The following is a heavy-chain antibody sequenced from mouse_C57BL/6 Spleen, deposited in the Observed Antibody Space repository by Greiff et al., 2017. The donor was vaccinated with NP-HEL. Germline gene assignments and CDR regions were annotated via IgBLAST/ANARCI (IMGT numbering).Heavy chain of an antibody. Sequence: VKLQQSGPELVKPGASVKISCKASGYAFSSSWMNWVKQRPGKGLEWIGRIYPGDGDTNYNGKFKGKATLTADKSSSTAYMQLSSRTSEDSAVYFCARSPFTTVVAEDFDVWGTGTTVTVSS. D-gene: IGHD1-1*01. J-gene: IGHJ1*03. CDR2: IYPGDGDT. V-gene: IGHV1-82*01. CDR3: ARSPFTTVVAEDFDV. CDR1: GYAFSSSW.